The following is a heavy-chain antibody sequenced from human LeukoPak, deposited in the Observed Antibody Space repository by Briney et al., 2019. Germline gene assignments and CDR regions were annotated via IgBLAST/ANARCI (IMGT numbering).Heavy chain of an antibody. J-gene: IGHJ4*02. Sequence: DSLTVSCKASGDSISSSSNCWGWLAHGQGLEWMGWISAYNGNTNYSQKLQGRVTMTTDTSTSTASMELRSLRSDDTAVYYCARDSVVVAATFHYWGQGTLVTVSS. D-gene: IGHD2-15*01. CDR3: ARDSVVVAATFHY. V-gene: IGHV1-18*01. CDR2: ISAYNGNT. CDR1: GDSISSSS.